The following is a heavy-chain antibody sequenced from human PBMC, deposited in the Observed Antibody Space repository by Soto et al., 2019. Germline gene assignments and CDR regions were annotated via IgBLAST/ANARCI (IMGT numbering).Heavy chain of an antibody. CDR1: GFTFSSFA. CDR2: ISGGGTGT. J-gene: IGHJ6*02. CDR3: ARGRGRYYYYSMYV. Sequence: EVQLLESGGGLVQPGGSLRLSCAASGFTFSSFALSWVRQAPGKGLEWVSGISGGGTGTYYADSVKGRLTISRDNSKNPLFLQMNSLSAEDTAIYYCARGRGRYYYYSMYVWGQGITVTVSS. V-gene: IGHV3-23*01. D-gene: IGHD2-15*01.